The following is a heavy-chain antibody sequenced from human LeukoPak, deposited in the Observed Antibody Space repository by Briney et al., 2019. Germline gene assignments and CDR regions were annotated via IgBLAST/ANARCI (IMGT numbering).Heavy chain of an antibody. J-gene: IGHJ4*02. CDR2: VRYDGSNK. Sequence: GGSRRLSCAASGFTFSSYGMHWVRQAPGKGLEWVSFVRYDGSNKYYADSVKGRLTITRDNSKNTLYLQMNSLRDEDTAIYYCSKVGPTTRGSVEIDYWGQGTLVTASS. CDR3: SKVGPTTRGSVEIDY. CDR1: GFTFSSYG. V-gene: IGHV3-30*02. D-gene: IGHD1-26*01.